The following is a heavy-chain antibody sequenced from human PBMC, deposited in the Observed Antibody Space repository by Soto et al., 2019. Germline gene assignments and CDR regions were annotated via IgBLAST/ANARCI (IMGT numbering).Heavy chain of an antibody. CDR3: IKEARGHSYARL. D-gene: IGHD3-16*01. CDR1: GFLSSNYA. J-gene: IGHJ4*02. Sequence: GGSLRLSCAASGFLSSNYAMGWVRQAPGTGLEWVSGISDSGVNTYYADSVKGRFTISRDNSKNALYLEMKSLRAGDTAVYYCIKEARGHSYARLWGRGTPVTVSS. CDR2: ISDSGVNT. V-gene: IGHV3-23*01.